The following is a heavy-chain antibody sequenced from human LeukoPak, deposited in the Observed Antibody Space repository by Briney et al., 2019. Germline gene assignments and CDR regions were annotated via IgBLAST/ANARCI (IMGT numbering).Heavy chain of an antibody. CDR3: ARDGSGRRYFDY. V-gene: IGHV4-59*01. J-gene: IGHJ4*02. CDR1: GGSISSYY. Sequence: SETLSLTCTVSGGSISSYYWSWIRQPPGKGLEWIGYIYYSGSTNYNPSLKSRVTISVDTSKNQFSLKLSSVTAADTAVYYCARDGSGRRYFDYWGQGTLVTVSP. CDR2: IYYSGST. D-gene: IGHD3-10*01.